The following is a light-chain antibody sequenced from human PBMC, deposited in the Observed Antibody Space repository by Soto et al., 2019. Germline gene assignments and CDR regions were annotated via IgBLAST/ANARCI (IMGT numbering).Light chain of an antibody. V-gene: IGKV3-20*01. CDR3: QQYVTSPRT. J-gene: IGKJ2*01. CDR1: QSVSSNY. Sequence: EIVLTQSPGTLSLSPGERATLSCRASQSVSSNYLAWYQQKPGQAPRLLIYGASSRATGIPDRFSGTGFGTDFSLTISRLEPEDFAVYYCQQYVTSPRTFGQGTK. CDR2: GAS.